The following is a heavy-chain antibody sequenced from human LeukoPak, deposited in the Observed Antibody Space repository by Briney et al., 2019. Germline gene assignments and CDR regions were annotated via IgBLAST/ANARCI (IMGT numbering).Heavy chain of an antibody. Sequence: PSETLSLTCAVYGGSFSGYYWSWIRQPPGKGLEWIGEINHSGSTNYNPSLKSRVTISVDTSKNQFSLKLTSVTAADTAVYYCARGSRRDREKYYDILTGPPRWRPYYMDVWGKGTTVTVSS. CDR3: ARGSRRDREKYYDILTGPPRWRPYYMDV. CDR1: GGSFSGYY. CDR2: INHSGST. J-gene: IGHJ6*03. V-gene: IGHV4-34*01. D-gene: IGHD3-9*01.